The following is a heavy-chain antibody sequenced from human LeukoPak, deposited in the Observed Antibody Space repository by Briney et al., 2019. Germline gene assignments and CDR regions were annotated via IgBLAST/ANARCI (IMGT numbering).Heavy chain of an antibody. CDR1: GYTFSGCY. D-gene: IGHD6-25*01. CDR2: INANSGDT. Sequence: ASVRGSCKASGYTFSGCYMHWVRQAPGQGLEWMGWINANSGDTNYAQKFQDRVTMTRDTSISTAYMELSRLRSDDTAVYYCTRVIAAQENKFDYWGQGTPVTVSS. J-gene: IGHJ4*02. V-gene: IGHV1-2*02. CDR3: TRVIAAQENKFDY.